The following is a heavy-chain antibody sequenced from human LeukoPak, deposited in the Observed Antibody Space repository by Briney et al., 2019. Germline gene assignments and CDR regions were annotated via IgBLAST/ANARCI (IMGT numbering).Heavy chain of an antibody. CDR1: GFTFSNYW. CDR3: GRDPFGSGSF. D-gene: IGHD3-10*01. Sequence: GGFLRLSCAASGFTFSNYWMHWVRQAPGKGLVWVSRIKTDGSSTSYADAVKGRFTISRDNAKNTVYLQMNSLRAEDTAVYYCGRDPFGSGSFWGQGALVTVSS. J-gene: IGHJ4*02. V-gene: IGHV3-74*01. CDR2: IKTDGSST.